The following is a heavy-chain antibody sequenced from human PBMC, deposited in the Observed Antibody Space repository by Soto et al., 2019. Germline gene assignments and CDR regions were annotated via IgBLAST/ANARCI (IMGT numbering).Heavy chain of an antibody. Sequence: PSETLSLTCTVSGGSITSYNWNWIRQSPGKGLEWIGHIYYSGSTSYNPSLKSRVTISVDTSKNQFSLKLSSVTAADTAVYYCARERTYVGFDYWGQGTLVTVSS. CDR3: ARERTYVGFDY. V-gene: IGHV4-59*01. J-gene: IGHJ4*02. CDR1: GGSITSYN. CDR2: IYYSGST. D-gene: IGHD1-26*01.